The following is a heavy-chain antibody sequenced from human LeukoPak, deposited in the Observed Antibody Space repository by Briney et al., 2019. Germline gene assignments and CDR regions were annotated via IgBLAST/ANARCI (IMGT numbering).Heavy chain of an antibody. CDR3: AIPPITMVRGVIIDY. D-gene: IGHD3-10*01. CDR1: GFTFSSYS. V-gene: IGHV3-21*01. CDR2: ISSSSSYI. Sequence: PGGSLRLSCAASGFTFSSYSMNWVRQAPGKGLEWVSSISSSSSYIYYADSVKGRFTISRDNAKNSLYLQMNSLRAEDTAVYYCAIPPITMVRGVIIDYWGQGTLVTVSS. J-gene: IGHJ4*02.